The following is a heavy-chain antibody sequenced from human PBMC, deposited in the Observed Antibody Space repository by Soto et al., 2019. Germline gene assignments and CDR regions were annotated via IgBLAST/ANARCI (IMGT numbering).Heavy chain of an antibody. CDR1: GFAFRSYG. CDR3: AKAGFTIFGEGFDP. D-gene: IGHD3-3*01. Sequence: QEQLVESGGGVVQPGSSLRLSCAAPGFAFRSYGMHWVRQAPGKGLEWVALISHDGDKEYYADSVKGRFTISRDNSENTLFLRMNSLTADDSAVYFCAKAGFTIFGEGFDPWGQGTRVTVSS. CDR2: ISHDGDKE. J-gene: IGHJ5*02. V-gene: IGHV3-30*18.